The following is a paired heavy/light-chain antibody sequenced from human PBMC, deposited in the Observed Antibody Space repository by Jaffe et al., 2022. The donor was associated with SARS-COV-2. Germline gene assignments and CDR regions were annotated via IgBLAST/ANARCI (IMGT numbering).Heavy chain of an antibody. J-gene: IGHJ4*02. CDR2: ISYDGSNK. D-gene: IGHD3-9*01. Sequence: QVQLVESGGGVVQPGRSLRLSCAASGFTFSSYAMHWVRQAPGKGLEWVAVISYDGSNKYYADSVKGRFTISRDNSKNTLYLQMNSLRAEDTAVYYCASSGLGDILTGYYSWLGYWGQGTLVTVSS. V-gene: IGHV3-30-3*01. CDR1: GFTFSSYA. CDR3: ASSGLGDILTGYYSWLGY.
Light chain of an antibody. J-gene: IGLJ2*01. Sequence: SYVLTQPPSVSVAPGQTARITCGGNNIGSKSVHWYQQKPGQAPVLVVYDDSDRPSGIPERFSGSNSGNTATLTISRVEAGDEADYYCQVWDSSSDHLYVVFGGGTKLTVL. V-gene: IGLV3-21*02. CDR2: DDS. CDR3: QVWDSSSDHLYVV. CDR1: NIGSKS.